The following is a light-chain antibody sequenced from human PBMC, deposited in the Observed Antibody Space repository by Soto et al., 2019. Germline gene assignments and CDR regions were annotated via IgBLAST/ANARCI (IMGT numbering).Light chain of an antibody. CDR1: QSVSSSS. CDR3: QQYGNSPPYT. J-gene: IGKJ2*01. V-gene: IGKV3-20*01. CDR2: GAS. Sequence: EIVLTQSPGTQSLSPGERATLSCRASQSVSSSSLAWYQQKPGQAPRLLIYGASSRATGIPDRFSGSGSGTDFTLTVSRLQPEDCVVYYCQQYGNSPPYTFGQGTKLEI.